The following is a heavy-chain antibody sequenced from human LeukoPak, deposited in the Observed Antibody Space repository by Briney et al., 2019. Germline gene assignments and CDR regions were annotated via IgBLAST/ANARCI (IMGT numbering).Heavy chain of an antibody. D-gene: IGHD1-14*01. CDR1: GDSVSNDRY. V-gene: IGHV3-23*01. J-gene: IGHJ3*02. Sequence: ETLSLTCTVSGDSVSNDRYYWTWIRQSPGKGLEWVSVIGGDGGSPYYADSVKGRFTISRDNRKNTLFLQMNSLRVEDTAVYYCAKDEVGYNGKYDGFDIWGQGTTVTVSS. CDR3: AKDEVGYNGKYDGFDI. CDR2: IGGDGGSP.